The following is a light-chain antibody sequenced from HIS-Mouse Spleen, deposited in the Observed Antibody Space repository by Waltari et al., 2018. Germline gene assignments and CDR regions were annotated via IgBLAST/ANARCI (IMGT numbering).Light chain of an antibody. CDR3: SSYTSSSTLV. V-gene: IGLV2-14*01. CDR2: EVS. CDR1: SSHVGGYHY. J-gene: IGLJ2*01. Sequence: QSALTQPASVSGSPGQSITLSCTGTSSHVGGYHYVSWYQQHPGKAPKLMIYEVSNRPSGVSNRFSGSKSGNTASLTISGLQAEDEADYYCSSYTSSSTLVFGGGTKLTVL.